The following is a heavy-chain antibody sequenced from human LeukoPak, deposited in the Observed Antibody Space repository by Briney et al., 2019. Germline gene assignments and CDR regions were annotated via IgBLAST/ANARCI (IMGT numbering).Heavy chain of an antibody. J-gene: IGHJ6*03. V-gene: IGHV4-59*13. CDR1: GGSISSSY. Sequence: RASETLSLTCTVSGGSISSSYWTWIRQPPGKGLEWIGNINHSGSTRYNPSLKSRVTIFLDMSKNQISLELSSLTAADTAVYYCESATDDVWSGHYTGGYYYMDVWGKGTPVTVSS. D-gene: IGHD3-3*01. CDR2: INHSGST. CDR3: ESATDDVWSGHYTGGYYYMDV.